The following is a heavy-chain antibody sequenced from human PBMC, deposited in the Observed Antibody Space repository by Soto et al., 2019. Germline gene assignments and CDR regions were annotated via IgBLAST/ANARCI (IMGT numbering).Heavy chain of an antibody. Sequence: GGSLRLSCAASGFTFSNAWMSWVRQAPGKGLEWVGRIKSKTDGGTTDYAAPVKGRFTISRDDSKNTLYLQMNSLKTEDTAVYYCTTVPGIMITFGGVIVIPPDYWGQGTLVTVSS. J-gene: IGHJ4*02. CDR1: GFTFSNAW. CDR2: IKSKTDGGTT. D-gene: IGHD3-16*02. V-gene: IGHV3-15*01. CDR3: TTVPGIMITFGGVIVIPPDY.